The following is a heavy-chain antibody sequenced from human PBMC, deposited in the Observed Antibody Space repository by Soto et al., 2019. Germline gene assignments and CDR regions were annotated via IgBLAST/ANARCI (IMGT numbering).Heavy chain of an antibody. CDR1: GYTFTSYG. J-gene: IGHJ6*03. CDR2: ISAYNGNT. D-gene: IGHD3-10*01. CDR3: AREFNYYGSGSYYPYYYYYMDV. Sequence: ASVKVSCKASGYTFTSYGISWVRQAPGQGLEWMGWISAYNGNTNYAQKLQGRVTMTTDTSTSTAYMELRSLRSDDTAVYYCAREFNYYGSGSYYPYYYYYMDVWGKGTTVTVSS. V-gene: IGHV1-18*01.